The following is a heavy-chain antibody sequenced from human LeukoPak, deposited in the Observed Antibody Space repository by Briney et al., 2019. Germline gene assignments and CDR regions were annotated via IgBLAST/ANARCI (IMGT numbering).Heavy chain of an antibody. CDR2: INPSGGST. CDR1: GYTFTSYY. Sequence: GASVKVSCKASGYTFTSYYMHWVRQAPGQGLEWMGIINPSGGSTSYAQKFQGRVTMTRDMSTSTVYMELSSLRSEDTAVYYCARDPPNYYDSSGYFWHFDYWGQGTLVTVSS. D-gene: IGHD3-22*01. J-gene: IGHJ4*02. CDR3: ARDPPNYYDSSGYFWHFDY. V-gene: IGHV1-46*01.